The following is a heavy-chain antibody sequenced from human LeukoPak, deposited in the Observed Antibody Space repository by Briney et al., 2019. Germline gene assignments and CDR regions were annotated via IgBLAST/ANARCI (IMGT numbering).Heavy chain of an antibody. CDR2: IYYSGST. J-gene: IGHJ3*02. Sequence: PSETLSLTCTVSGGSVSSYYWSWIQQPPGKGLVWIGFIYYSGSTNYNPSLKSRVTISVDTSKNQFSLKLNSVTAADTAVYYCARFLSDSSGWNADAFDIWGQGTMVTVSS. CDR3: ARFLSDSSGWNADAFDI. V-gene: IGHV4-59*02. CDR1: GGSVSSYY. D-gene: IGHD6-19*01.